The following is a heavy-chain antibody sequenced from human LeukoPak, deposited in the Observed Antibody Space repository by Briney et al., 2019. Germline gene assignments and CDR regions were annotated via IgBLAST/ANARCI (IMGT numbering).Heavy chain of an antibody. CDR1: GFPFSSHW. D-gene: IGHD3-10*01. CDR2: INKDGSEK. Sequence: PGGSLRLSCAASGFPFSSHWMSWVRQAPGKGLEWVANINKDGSEKYYVDSVKGRFSISRDNAKNSLYLQMNSLRAEDTAVYYCARSNREFASGSGDYWGQGTLVTVSS. J-gene: IGHJ4*02. V-gene: IGHV3-7*05. CDR3: ARSNREFASGSGDY.